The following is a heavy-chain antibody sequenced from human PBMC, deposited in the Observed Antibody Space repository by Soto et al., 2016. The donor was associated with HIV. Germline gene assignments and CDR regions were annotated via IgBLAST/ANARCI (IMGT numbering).Heavy chain of an antibody. D-gene: IGHD4-17*01. Sequence: VQLVESGGGVVQPGRSLRLSCAASGFIFSSFDFNWVRQAPGKGLEWVAVVSYGGDKKYYADSVKGRFTISRDNSKNTVSLQMNSLGVEDTAMYFCAREDDYGDFGGTMFDLWGQGTLSPSP. CDR1: GFIFSSFD. J-gene: IGHJ5*02. CDR2: VSYGGDKK. CDR3: AREDDYGDFGGTMFDL. V-gene: IGHV3-30*03.